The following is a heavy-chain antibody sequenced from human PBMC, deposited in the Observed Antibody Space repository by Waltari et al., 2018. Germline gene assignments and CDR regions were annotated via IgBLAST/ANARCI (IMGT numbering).Heavy chain of an antibody. Sequence: QVQLQQWGAGLLTPSETLTLTCSVSGAPLNEYFWSWVRQPPGKGLQWIGDISYTGSTNYSPSLKSRLTMSIDSSRNRFSLNLHSVTAADTAVYYCVRGVSHRQIQLWTNYFDFWGLGGLVTVSS. CDR2: ISYTGST. J-gene: IGHJ4*02. CDR1: GAPLNEYF. CDR3: VRGVSHRQIQLWTNYFDF. D-gene: IGHD5-18*01. V-gene: IGHV4-34*01.